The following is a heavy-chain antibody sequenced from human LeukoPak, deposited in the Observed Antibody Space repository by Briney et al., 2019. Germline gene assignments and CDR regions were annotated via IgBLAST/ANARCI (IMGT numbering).Heavy chain of an antibody. V-gene: IGHV1-8*02. Sequence: GASVKVSCKASGYTFTSYGISWVRQAPGQGLEWMGWMNPNSGNTGYAQKFQGRVTMTRNTSISTAYMELSSLRSEDTAVYYCARGPRITMIVDVAFDIWGQGTMVTVSS. CDR1: GYTFTSYG. CDR3: ARGPRITMIVDVAFDI. CDR2: MNPNSGNT. D-gene: IGHD3-22*01. J-gene: IGHJ3*02.